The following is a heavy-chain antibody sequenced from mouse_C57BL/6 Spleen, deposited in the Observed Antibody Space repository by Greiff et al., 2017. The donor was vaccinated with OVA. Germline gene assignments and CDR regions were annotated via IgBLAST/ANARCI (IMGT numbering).Heavy chain of an antibody. Sequence: QVQLQQPGAELVKPGASVKMSCKASGYTFTSYWITWVKQRPGQGLEWIGDIYPGSGSTNYNEKFKSKATLTVDTSSSTAYMQLSSLTSEDSAVYYCARYNDYYSNYDQYYFDYWGQGTTLTVSS. J-gene: IGHJ2*01. D-gene: IGHD2-5*01. CDR2: IYPGSGST. CDR1: GYTFTSYW. V-gene: IGHV1-55*01. CDR3: ARYNDYYSNYDQYYFDY.